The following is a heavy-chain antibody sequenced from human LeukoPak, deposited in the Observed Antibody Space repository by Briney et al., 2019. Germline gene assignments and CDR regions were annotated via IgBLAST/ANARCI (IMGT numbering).Heavy chain of an antibody. CDR1: GGSISSGGYY. D-gene: IGHD2-2*02. CDR2: IYYSGST. Sequence: SETLSLTCTVSGGSISSGGYYWSWIRQHPGKGLEWIGYIYYSGSTYYNPSLKSRVTISVDTSKNQFSLKLSSVTAADTAVYYCVRVVVVPAAILRAFDIWGQGTMVTVSS. CDR3: VRVVVVPAAILRAFDI. V-gene: IGHV4-31*03. J-gene: IGHJ3*02.